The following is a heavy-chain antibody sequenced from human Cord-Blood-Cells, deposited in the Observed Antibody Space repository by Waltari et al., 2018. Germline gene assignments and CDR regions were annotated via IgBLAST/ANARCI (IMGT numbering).Heavy chain of an antibody. Sequence: QLQLQESGPGLVKPSETLSLTCTVSGGSISSSSYYWGWIRQPPGKGLEWIGGIYYSGSTYYNPSLKSRVTISVDTSKNQFSLKLSSVTAADTAVYYCARDPGIDAFDIWGQGTMVTVSS. CDR3: ARDPGIDAFDI. J-gene: IGHJ3*02. V-gene: IGHV4-39*07. CDR1: GGSISSSSYY. D-gene: IGHD3-10*01. CDR2: IYYSGST.